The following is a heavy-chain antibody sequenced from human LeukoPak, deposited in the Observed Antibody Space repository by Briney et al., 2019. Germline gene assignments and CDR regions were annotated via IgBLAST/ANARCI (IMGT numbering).Heavy chain of an antibody. Sequence: GSLRLSCAAFGFTFTNAWMNWVRQAPGKGLEWVGRIKSKSDGGATDYAAPVKGRFTISRDDSKNTLYVQMNSLKIEDTAVYYCTTDTRAMVSFTWRGAFDIWGQGTMVIVSS. V-gene: IGHV3-15*01. CDR2: IKSKSDGGAT. J-gene: IGHJ3*02. D-gene: IGHD5-18*01. CDR3: TTDTRAMVSFTWRGAFDI. CDR1: GFTFTNAW.